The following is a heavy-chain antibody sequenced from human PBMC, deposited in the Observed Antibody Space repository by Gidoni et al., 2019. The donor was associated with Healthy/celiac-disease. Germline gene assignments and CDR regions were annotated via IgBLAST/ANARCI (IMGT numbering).Heavy chain of an antibody. V-gene: IGHV4-39*01. CDR3: ARQSRHFDY. J-gene: IGHJ4*02. CDR1: GGSISSSSYY. Sequence: QLQLQESGPGLVKPSETLSLTCTVPGGSISSSSYYWGWIRQPPGNGLEWIGSIYYSGITYYNPSLTSRFTISVDTSKNQFSLKLISVTAADTAVYYCARQSRHFDYWGQGTLVTVSS. CDR2: IYYSGIT. D-gene: IGHD6-13*01.